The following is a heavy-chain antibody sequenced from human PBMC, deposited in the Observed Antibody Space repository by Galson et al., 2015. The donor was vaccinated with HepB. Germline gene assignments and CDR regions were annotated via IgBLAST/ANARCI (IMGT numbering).Heavy chain of an antibody. V-gene: IGHV3-48*01. CDR2: ISSSSSTI. CDR1: GFTFSSYS. CDR3: GRGRSSGWYSLYYFDY. D-gene: IGHD6-19*01. Sequence: SLRLSCAASGFTFSSYSMNWVRQAPGKGLEWVSYISSSSSTIYYADSVRGRFTISRDNAKNSLYLQMNSLRAEDTAVYYCGRGRSSGWYSLYYFDYWGQGTLVTVSS. J-gene: IGHJ4*02.